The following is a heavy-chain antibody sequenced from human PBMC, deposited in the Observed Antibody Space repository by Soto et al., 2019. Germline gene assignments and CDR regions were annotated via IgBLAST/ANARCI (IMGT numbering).Heavy chain of an antibody. D-gene: IGHD3-9*01. CDR3: ARVMKYYDILTGYSRGYGMDV. CDR1: GIIVSDNY. J-gene: IGHJ6*02. CDR2: IYSGGNT. V-gene: IGHV3-53*01. Sequence: PGGSLRLSCAVSGIIVSDNYMSWVRQAPGKGLEWVSVIYSGGNTYHADSVKGRFTISRDNSKNTVYLQMNSLRAEDTAVYYCARVMKYYDILTGYSRGYGMDVWGQGTTVTVSS.